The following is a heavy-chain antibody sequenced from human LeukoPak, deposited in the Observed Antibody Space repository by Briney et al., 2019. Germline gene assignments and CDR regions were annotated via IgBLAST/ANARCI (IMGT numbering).Heavy chain of an antibody. CDR1: GGSFSGYY. D-gene: IGHD1-14*01. CDR2: INHSGST. V-gene: IGHV4-34*01. Sequence: SETLSLTCAVYGGSFSGYYWGWIRQPPGKGLEWIGEINHSGSTNYNPSLKSRVTISVDTSKNQFSLKLSSVTAAGTAVYYCARALQNRVGGYYYYYYMDVWGKGTTVTVSS. J-gene: IGHJ6*03. CDR3: ARALQNRVGGYYYYYYMDV.